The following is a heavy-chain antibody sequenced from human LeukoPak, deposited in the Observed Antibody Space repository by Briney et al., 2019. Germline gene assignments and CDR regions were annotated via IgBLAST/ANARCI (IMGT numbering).Heavy chain of an antibody. D-gene: IGHD7-27*01. CDR2: INPSGGST. Sequence: ASVKVSCKASGYTFTSYYMHWVRQAPGQGLEWMGIINPSGGSTSYAQKFQGRVTMTRDMPTSTVYMELSSLRSEDTAVYYCARDGGRTEDGYPWGQGTLVTVSS. CDR1: GYTFTSYY. J-gene: IGHJ5*02. CDR3: ARDGGRTEDGYP. V-gene: IGHV1-46*01.